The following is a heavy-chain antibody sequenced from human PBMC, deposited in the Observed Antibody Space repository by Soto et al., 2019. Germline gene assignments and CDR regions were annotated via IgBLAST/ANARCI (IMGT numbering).Heavy chain of an antibody. CDR1: GFTFSNAW. CDR3: TTFIFSTRFIYYVDD. V-gene: IGHV3-15*01. D-gene: IGHD3-16*01. Sequence: PGGSLRLSCAASGFTFSNAWMSWVRQAPGKGLEWVGRIKSKTDGGTTDYAAPVKGRFTISRDDSKNTLYLQMNSLKTEDTAVYYCTTFIFSTRFIYYVDDWGQGTLVTVSS. CDR2: IKSKTDGGTT. J-gene: IGHJ4*02.